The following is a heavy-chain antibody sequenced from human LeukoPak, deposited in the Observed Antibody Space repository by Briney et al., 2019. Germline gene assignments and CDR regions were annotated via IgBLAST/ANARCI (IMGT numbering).Heavy chain of an antibody. Sequence: SETLSLTCAVYGGSFSGYYWSWIRQPPGKGLEWIGEINHSGSTNYNPSLKSRVTISVDTSKNQFSLKLSSVTAADTAVYYCARGLRYDIRYYYYYYGMDVWGQGTTVTVSS. CDR3: ARGLRYDIRYYYYYYGMDV. V-gene: IGHV4-34*01. CDR1: GGSFSGYY. J-gene: IGHJ6*02. D-gene: IGHD3-9*01. CDR2: INHSGST.